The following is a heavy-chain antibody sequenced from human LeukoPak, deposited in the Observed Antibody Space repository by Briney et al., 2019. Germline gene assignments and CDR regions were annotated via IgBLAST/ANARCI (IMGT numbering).Heavy chain of an antibody. CDR3: ARTSLRAFHI. CDR2: ISSSSNTI. Sequence: GGSLRLSCAASGFTFSDYNMSWIRQAPGKGLEWVSYISSSSNTIHHADSVKGRFTISRDNAKNSLYLQMNSLRDEDTAMYYCARTSLRAFHIWGQGTMVTASS. J-gene: IGHJ3*02. CDR1: GFTFSDYN. V-gene: IGHV3-11*04.